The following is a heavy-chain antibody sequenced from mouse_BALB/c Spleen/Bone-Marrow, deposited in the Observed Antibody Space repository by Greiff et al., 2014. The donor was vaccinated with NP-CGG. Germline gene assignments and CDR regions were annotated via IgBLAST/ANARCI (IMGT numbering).Heavy chain of an antibody. CDR3: ATDYYGWFAY. Sequence: VQLQQSGPDLVKPSQSLLLTCTVTGYSITSGYSWHWIRQFPGNKLEWLGYIPYSGSTNYNPSLKSRISITRDTSKNQFILQLNSVPTEDTATYYCATDYYGWFAYWGQGTLVTVSA. V-gene: IGHV3-1*02. D-gene: IGHD1-1*01. CDR2: IPYSGST. J-gene: IGHJ3*01. CDR1: GYSITSGYS.